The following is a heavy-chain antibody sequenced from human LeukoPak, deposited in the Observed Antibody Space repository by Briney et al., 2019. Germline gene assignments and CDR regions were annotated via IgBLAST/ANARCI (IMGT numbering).Heavy chain of an antibody. CDR1: GFTLTTYS. CDR3: ASAEHNAWHNFKS. J-gene: IGHJ4*02. Sequence: GGSLRLSCAASGFTLTTYSMHWVRQAPGKGLEWLSIISNDGSQTYYAESVRGRFTISRDTSQNTLYLQMRSLTTEDTAVYYCASAEHNAWHNFKSWAQGTLVTVSS. D-gene: IGHD1/OR15-1a*01. CDR2: ISNDGSQT. V-gene: IGHV3-30*04.